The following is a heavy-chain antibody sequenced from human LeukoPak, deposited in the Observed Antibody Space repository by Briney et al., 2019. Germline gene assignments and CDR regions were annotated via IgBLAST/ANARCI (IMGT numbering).Heavy chain of an antibody. D-gene: IGHD3-3*01. V-gene: IGHV3-21*01. CDR2: ISTSSSFI. CDR3: ARNYDFWSSPRGYMDV. CDR1: GFTFSSHS. Sequence: GGSLRLSCAASGFTFSSHSVSWVRQTPGKGLEWVSSISTSSSFIYYADSLKGRFTISRDNARNSLYLQMNSLRAEDTAVYYCARNYDFWSSPRGYMDVWGKGTTVTVSS. J-gene: IGHJ6*03.